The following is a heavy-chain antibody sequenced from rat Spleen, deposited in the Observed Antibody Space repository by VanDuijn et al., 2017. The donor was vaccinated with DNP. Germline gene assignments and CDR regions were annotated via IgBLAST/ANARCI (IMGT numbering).Heavy chain of an antibody. CDR1: GFSLTRDG. CDR3: TRDLNYGGYFDY. J-gene: IGHJ2*01. CDR2: ISSGGST. D-gene: IGHD1-11*01. Sequence: QVQLKESGPGLVQPSQTLSLTCTVSGFSLTRDGVTWVRQPPGKVLEWIAAISSGGSTYYNSALSSRLSISRDTSKSQVFLKVNSLQTEDTALYYCTRDLNYGGYFDYWGQGVMVTVSS. V-gene: IGHV2-4*01.